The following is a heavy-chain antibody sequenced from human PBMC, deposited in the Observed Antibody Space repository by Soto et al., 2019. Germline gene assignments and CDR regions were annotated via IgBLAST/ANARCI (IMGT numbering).Heavy chain of an antibody. V-gene: IGHV1-18*01. CDR3: ARGHNILDSSGYYGGFFDY. CDR2: ISAYNGNT. Sequence: GASVKVSCKASGYTFTSYGISWVRQAPGQGLEWMGWISAYNGNTNYAQKLQGRVTMTTDTSTSTAYMELRSLRSDDTAVYYCARGHNILDSSGYYGGFFDYWGQGTLVTVSS. J-gene: IGHJ4*02. D-gene: IGHD3-22*01. CDR1: GYTFTSYG.